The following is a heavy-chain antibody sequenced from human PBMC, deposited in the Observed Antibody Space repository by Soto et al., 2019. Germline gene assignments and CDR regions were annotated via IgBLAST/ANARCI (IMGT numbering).Heavy chain of an antibody. V-gene: IGHV3-21*01. CDR3: WLYCTNGVVCRGGMDV. CDR2: ISSSSSYI. CDR1: GFTFSSYS. D-gene: IGHD2-8*01. Sequence: EVQLVESGGGLVKPGGSVRLSCAASGFTFSSYSMNWVRQAPGKGLEWVSSISSSSSYIYYADSVKGRFTIFRDNAKNSLYLQMNSLRAEDTAVYYCWLYCTNGVVCRGGMDVWGQGTTVTVSS. J-gene: IGHJ6*02.